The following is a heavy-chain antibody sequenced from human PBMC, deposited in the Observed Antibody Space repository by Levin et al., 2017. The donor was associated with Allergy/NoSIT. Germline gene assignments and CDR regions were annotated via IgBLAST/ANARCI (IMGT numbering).Heavy chain of an antibody. CDR3: TRGNSGFDR. V-gene: IGHV3-74*01. Sequence: ETLSLTCAASGFTFSGHWMYWVRQAPGKGLVWVSGIKADGSVTGYADSVKGRFTISRDNAKDTLYLQMNSLRDEDTALYYCTRGNSGFDRWGQGTLVTVSS. D-gene: IGHD2/OR15-2a*01. CDR1: GFTFSGHW. CDR2: IKADGSVT. J-gene: IGHJ4*02.